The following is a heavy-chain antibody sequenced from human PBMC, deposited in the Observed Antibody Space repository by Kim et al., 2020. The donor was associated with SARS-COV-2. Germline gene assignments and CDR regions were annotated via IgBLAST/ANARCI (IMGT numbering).Heavy chain of an antibody. CDR3: AKEGFNVHFIAAAGTDDAFDI. D-gene: IGHD6-13*01. Sequence: GGSLRLSCAASGFTFSSYAMSWVRQAPGKGLEWVAAISGSGGSTYYADSVKGRFTISRDNSKNTLYLQMNSLRAEDTAVYYCAKEGFNVHFIAAAGTDDAFDIWGQVTMVTVSS. V-gene: IGHV3-23*01. J-gene: IGHJ3*02. CDR2: ISGSGGST. CDR1: GFTFSSYA.